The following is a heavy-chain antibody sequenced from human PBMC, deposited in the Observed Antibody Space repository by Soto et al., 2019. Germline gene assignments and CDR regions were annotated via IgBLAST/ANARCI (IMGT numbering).Heavy chain of an antibody. J-gene: IGHJ5*02. D-gene: IGHD3-10*01. Sequence: EASVKVSCKASGYTFTSYAIHWVRQAPGQRLEWMGWINAGNGNTKYSQKFQGRVTITRDTSATTAYMELSSLRSEDTAVYYCARDQGYYDSGGYYKPWGQGTLVTVSS. V-gene: IGHV1-3*01. CDR3: ARDQGYYDSGGYYKP. CDR1: GYTFTSYA. CDR2: INAGNGNT.